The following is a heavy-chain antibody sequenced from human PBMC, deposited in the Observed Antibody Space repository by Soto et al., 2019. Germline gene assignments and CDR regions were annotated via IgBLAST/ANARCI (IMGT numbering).Heavy chain of an antibody. D-gene: IGHD6-13*01. CDR1: GFTLSSFA. V-gene: IGHV3-30-3*01. Sequence: PRGSLILSCAAPGFTLSSFAMHWVRQGPGKGLEWVAVISYDGSNKYYADSVKGRFTISRDNSKNTLYLQMNSLRAEDTAVYYCARDVRSMVAAELDYWGQGTLVTVSS. J-gene: IGHJ4*02. CDR3: ARDVRSMVAAELDY. CDR2: ISYDGSNK.